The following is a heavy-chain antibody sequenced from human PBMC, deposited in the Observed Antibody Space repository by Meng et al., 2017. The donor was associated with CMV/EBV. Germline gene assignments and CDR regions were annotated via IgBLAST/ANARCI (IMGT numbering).Heavy chain of an antibody. CDR1: RFTFDYYG. V-gene: IGHV3-20*04. Sequence: GESLKISCVASRFTFDYYGMTWVRQAPGKGLEWVSGINWNGGSIGYADSVRGRFTISRDNSKNTLYLQMNSLRAEDTAVYYCAKELGRGSGGFSWFDPWGQGTLVTVSS. CDR3: AKELGRGSGGFSWFDP. D-gene: IGHD2-8*02. J-gene: IGHJ5*02. CDR2: INWNGGSI.